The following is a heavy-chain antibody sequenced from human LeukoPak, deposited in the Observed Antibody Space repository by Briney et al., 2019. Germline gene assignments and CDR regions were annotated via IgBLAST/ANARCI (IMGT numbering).Heavy chain of an antibody. Sequence: EASVKVSCKASGYTFTIYDINWVRQATGQGLEWMGWMNPNSGNTGYAQKFQGRVTITRNTSISTAYMELSSLRSEDTAVYYCARGFLGSYGMDVWGQGTTVTVSS. J-gene: IGHJ6*02. CDR3: ARGFLGSYGMDV. V-gene: IGHV1-8*01. CDR1: GYTFTIYD. CDR2: MNPNSGNT. D-gene: IGHD3-3*01.